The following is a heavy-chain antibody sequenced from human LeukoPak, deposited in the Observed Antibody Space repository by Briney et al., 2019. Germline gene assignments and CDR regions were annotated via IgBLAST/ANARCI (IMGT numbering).Heavy chain of an antibody. CDR2: IYYSGST. CDR3: ARLRGTAVDY. J-gene: IGHJ4*02. D-gene: IGHD6-13*01. V-gene: IGHV4-59*08. Sequence: SETLSLTCTVSGGSISSYYWSWIRQPPGKGLEWIGYIYYSGSTNYNPSLKSRVTISVDTSKNQFFLKLSSVTAADTGVYYCARLRGTAVDYWGQGTLVTVSS. CDR1: GGSISSYY.